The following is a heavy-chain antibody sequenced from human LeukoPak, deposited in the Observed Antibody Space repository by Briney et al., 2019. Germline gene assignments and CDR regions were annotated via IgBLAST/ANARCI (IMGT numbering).Heavy chain of an antibody. Sequence: GGSLRLSCAASGFTFSSYVMHWVHQAPGKGLEWVAGISYDGSNKYYADSVKGRFTISRDNSKNTLYLQMNSLRAEDTAFYYCARDLPGITVAGATEHWGQGPLVTVSS. CDR1: GFTFSSYV. J-gene: IGHJ1*01. CDR3: ARDLPGITVAGATEH. CDR2: ISYDGSNK. V-gene: IGHV3-30*04. D-gene: IGHD6-19*01.